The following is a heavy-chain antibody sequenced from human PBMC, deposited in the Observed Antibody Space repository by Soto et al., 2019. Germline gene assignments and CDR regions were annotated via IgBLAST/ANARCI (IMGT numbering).Heavy chain of an antibody. CDR3: AREYGDPFPSNWFDP. Sequence: QVQLQESGPGLVKPSQTLSLTWTVSGGSISSGNYYWSWLRQHPGKGLEWIGYIYHSGSTYYNPSLKSRVTISVDTSKNQFSLKLSSVTAADTAIYYCAREYGDPFPSNWFDPWGQGTLVTVSS. CDR2: IYHSGST. D-gene: IGHD4-17*01. J-gene: IGHJ5*02. V-gene: IGHV4-31*02. CDR1: GGSISSGNYY.